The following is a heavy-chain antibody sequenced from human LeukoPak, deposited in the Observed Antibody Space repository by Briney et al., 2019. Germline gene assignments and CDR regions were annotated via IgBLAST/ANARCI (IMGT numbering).Heavy chain of an antibody. CDR1: GFTFSDYY. J-gene: IGHJ4*02. D-gene: IGHD2-21*01. CDR3: ARVGPTSCGGSCPFDY. Sequence: GGSLRLSCAASGFTFSDYYMSWIRQAPGKGLEWVSYISSSGSTIYYADSVKGRFTISRDNAKNSLYLQMNSQRAEDTAVYYCARVGPTSCGGSCPFDYWGQGTLVTVSS. V-gene: IGHV3-11*04. CDR2: ISSSGSTI.